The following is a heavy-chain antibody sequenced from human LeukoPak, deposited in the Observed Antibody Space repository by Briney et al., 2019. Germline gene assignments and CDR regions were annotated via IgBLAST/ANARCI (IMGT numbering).Heavy chain of an antibody. CDR1: GFSFDDYA. V-gene: IGHV3-9*03. CDR2: SSWNSGSK. J-gene: IGHJ4*02. CDR3: AREGTLVGDFDY. Sequence: GGSLRLSFVASGFSFDDYAMHWVRQAPGKGLEWVSGSSWNSGSKGYADSVKGRFTISRDNAKNSLYLQMNSLRAEDMALYYCAREGTLVGDFDYWGQGTLVTVSS. D-gene: IGHD1-26*01.